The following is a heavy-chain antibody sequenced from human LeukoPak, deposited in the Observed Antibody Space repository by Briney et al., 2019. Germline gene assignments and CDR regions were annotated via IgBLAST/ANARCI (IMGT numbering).Heavy chain of an antibody. D-gene: IGHD2-15*01. V-gene: IGHV4-4*07. CDR1: GGSISGYY. J-gene: IGHJ6*03. CDR3: ARGVYCSGDTCYYYYYYMDV. Sequence: KASETLSLTCTVSGGSISGYYWSWIRQPAGKGLEWIGRIYTSGSTNYNPSLKGRVTISVDRSKNQFSLRLSSVTAADTAVYYCARGVYCSGDTCYYYYYYMDVWGKGTTVTVSS. CDR2: IYTSGST.